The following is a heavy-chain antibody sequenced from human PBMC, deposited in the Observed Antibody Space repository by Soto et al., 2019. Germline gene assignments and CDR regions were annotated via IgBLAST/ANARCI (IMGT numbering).Heavy chain of an antibody. V-gene: IGHV4-39*01. J-gene: IGHJ4*02. D-gene: IGHD6-6*01. Sequence: SGTPSLTCTVSGGSITSSSHYWCWILHPPGKGLECIGNIYYDGNTYYNPSLKSRVTISLDTSKNQFSLRLNSVTAADTAVYYCARSSITPRLFMYPFDYWGQGTLVT. CDR1: GGSITSSSHY. CDR3: ARSSITPRLFMYPFDY. CDR2: IYYDGNT.